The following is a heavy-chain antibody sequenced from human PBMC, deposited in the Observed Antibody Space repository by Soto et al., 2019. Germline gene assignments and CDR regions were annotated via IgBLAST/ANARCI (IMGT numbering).Heavy chain of an antibody. D-gene: IGHD2-2*01. CDR2: IYHSGST. J-gene: IGHJ6*03. Sequence: QVQLQESGPGLVKPSGTLSLTCAVSSGSISSSNWWSWVRQPPGKGLEWIGEIYHSGSTNHNPCLTTRVTITVDKSKNQFSLKLSSVTAADTAVYYCARVLTDIVVVPAVYYYYYYMDVWGKGTTVTVSS. CDR3: ARVLTDIVVVPAVYYYYYYMDV. V-gene: IGHV4-4*02. CDR1: SGSISSSNW.